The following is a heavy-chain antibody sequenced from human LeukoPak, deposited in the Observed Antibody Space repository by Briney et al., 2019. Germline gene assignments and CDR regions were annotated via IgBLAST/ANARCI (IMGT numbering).Heavy chain of an antibody. CDR3: AKEGYDQSSGYFDY. D-gene: IGHD3-22*01. CDR2: ISGTGSNT. CDR1: RFSFSSYA. Sequence: GGSLRPSWAASRFSFSSYAMSWVRQAPGKGLEWVSAISGTGSNTYYADSVKGRFTISRANSENTLYLQMSSLRAEDTAVYYCAKEGYDQSSGYFDYWGQGTLVTVSS. V-gene: IGHV3-23*01. J-gene: IGHJ4*02.